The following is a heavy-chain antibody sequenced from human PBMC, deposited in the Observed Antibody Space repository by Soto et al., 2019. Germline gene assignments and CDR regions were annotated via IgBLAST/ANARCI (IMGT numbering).Heavy chain of an antibody. J-gene: IGHJ6*02. V-gene: IGHV6-1*01. Sequence: KQSQTLSLTCAISGDSVSSNSAAWNWIRQSPSRGLEWLGRTYYRSKWYNDYAVSVKSRITINPDTSKNQFSLQLNSVTPEDTAVYYCARDKWPFDDYYYYYGMDVWGQGTTVTVSS. D-gene: IGHD5-12*01. CDR2: TYYRSKWYN. CDR1: GDSVSSNSAA. CDR3: ARDKWPFDDYYYYYGMDV.